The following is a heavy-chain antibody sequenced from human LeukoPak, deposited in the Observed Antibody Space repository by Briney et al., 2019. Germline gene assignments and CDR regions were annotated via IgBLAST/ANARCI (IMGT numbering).Heavy chain of an antibody. CDR1: GGSISSSSYY. CDR3: ARDGYSSSWYVGKFNWFDP. J-gene: IGHJ5*02. D-gene: IGHD6-13*01. Sequence: SETLSLTCTVSGGSISSSSYYWGWIRQPPGKGLEWIGSIYYSGSTYYNPSLKSRVTISVDTSKNQFSLKLSSVTAADTAVYYCARDGYSSSWYVGKFNWFDPWGQGTLVTVSS. V-gene: IGHV4-39*07. CDR2: IYYSGST.